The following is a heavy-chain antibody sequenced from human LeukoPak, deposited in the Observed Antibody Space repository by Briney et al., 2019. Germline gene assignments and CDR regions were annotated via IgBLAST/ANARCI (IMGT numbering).Heavy chain of an antibody. D-gene: IGHD3-16*01. CDR2: ISIRVTTV. Sequence: GGSLRLSCGASGFTFRGYSVNGVRQPPGKGLDGVSYISIRVTTVFYADSVKGRCTISRENDRNSMFLQMSGLSAEDTATYYCARVPGVCSTSPCYVANADVWGKGTTVSVS. V-gene: IGHV3-48*01. J-gene: IGHJ6*03. CDR1: GFTFRGYS. CDR3: ARVPGVCSTSPCYVANADV.